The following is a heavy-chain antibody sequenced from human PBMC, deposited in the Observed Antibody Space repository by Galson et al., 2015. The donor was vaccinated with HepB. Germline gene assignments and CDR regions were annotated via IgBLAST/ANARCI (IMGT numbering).Heavy chain of an antibody. J-gene: IGHJ3*02. CDR2: IYYSGST. D-gene: IGHD3-22*01. CDR1: GGSISSYY. V-gene: IGHV4-59*01. Sequence: SETLSLTCNVSGGSISSYYWSWIRQPPGKGLEWIGYIYYSGSTNYNPSLKSRVTISVDTSKSQFSLKLSSVTAADTAVYYCARENSSGYYSAFDIWGQGTMVTVSS. CDR3: ARENSSGYYSAFDI.